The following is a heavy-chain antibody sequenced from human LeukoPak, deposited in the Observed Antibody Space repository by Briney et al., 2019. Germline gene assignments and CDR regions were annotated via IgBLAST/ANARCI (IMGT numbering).Heavy chain of an antibody. CDR1: GDSINNNNYY. V-gene: IGHV4-39*01. CDR2: IYYNGRA. D-gene: IGHD3-3*01. CDR3: ARITDRTIFGEIMHGFDI. Sequence: SETLSLTCTVSGDSINNNNYYWGWIRQPPGKGLEWIGNIYYNGRAYYSPSLKSRGTISVDTSNNQFSLKLSSVTAADTAVYYCARITDRTIFGEIMHGFDIWGQGTPVTVSS. J-gene: IGHJ3*02.